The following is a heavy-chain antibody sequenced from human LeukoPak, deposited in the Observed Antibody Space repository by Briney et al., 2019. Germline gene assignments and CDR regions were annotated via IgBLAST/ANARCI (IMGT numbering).Heavy chain of an antibody. CDR3: ASLRGVNR. J-gene: IGHJ4*02. V-gene: IGHV3-11*01. CDR2: ISSSGTTI. D-gene: IGHD3-10*01. Sequence: GGSLRLSCAASGFTFSDYYMSWIRQPPGKGLEWVSYISSSGTTIYYADSVRGRFTVSRDNTKNSLYLQMDSLSAEDTAVYYCASLRGVNRWGQGTLVTVSS. CDR1: GFTFSDYY.